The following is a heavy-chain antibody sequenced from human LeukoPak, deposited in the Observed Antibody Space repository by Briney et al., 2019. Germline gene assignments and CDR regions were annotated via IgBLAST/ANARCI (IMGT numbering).Heavy chain of an antibody. CDR2: LYYSGST. D-gene: IGHD6-19*01. CDR3: ARTNSGWYYFDY. CDR1: GGSVSSSNYC. J-gene: IGHJ4*02. V-gene: IGHV4-61*01. Sequence: SETLSLTCTVSGGSVSSSNYCWSWIRQPPGKGLEWIGYLYYSGSTNYNPSLKSQVTISVDTSKNQFSLKMRSVTAADTAVYYCARTNSGWYYFDYWGQGTLVTVSS.